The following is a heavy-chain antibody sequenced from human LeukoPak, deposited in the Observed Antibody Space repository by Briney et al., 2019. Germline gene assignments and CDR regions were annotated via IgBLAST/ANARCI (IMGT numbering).Heavy chain of an antibody. J-gene: IGHJ4*02. Sequence: GGSLRLSCAASGSTFSTYAMNWVRQAPGKGLEWVSVIYSGGTTYYADSVKGRFTISRDNSKNTLYLQMNSLRAEDTAVYYCARVPATDYWGQGTLVTVSS. CDR1: GSTFSTYA. D-gene: IGHD5-24*01. CDR2: IYSGGTT. CDR3: ARVPATDY. V-gene: IGHV3-53*01.